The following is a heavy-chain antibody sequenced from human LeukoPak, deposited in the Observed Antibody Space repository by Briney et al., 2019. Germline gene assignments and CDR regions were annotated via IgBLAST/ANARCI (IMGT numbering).Heavy chain of an antibody. Sequence: GGSLRLSCAASEFSVGSNYMTWVRQAPGKGLEWVSSISSSGSYIYYADSVKGRFTISRDNAKKSLYLQMNSLRAEDTAVYYCAKDRQPRPVWGSYHTPLDYWGQGTLVTVSS. CDR3: AKDRQPRPVWGSYHTPLDY. CDR1: EFSVGSNY. J-gene: IGHJ4*02. D-gene: IGHD3-16*02. V-gene: IGHV3-21*01. CDR2: ISSSGSYI.